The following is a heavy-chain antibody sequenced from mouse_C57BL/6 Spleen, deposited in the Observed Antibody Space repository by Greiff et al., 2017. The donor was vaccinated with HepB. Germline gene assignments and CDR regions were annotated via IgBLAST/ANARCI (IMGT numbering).Heavy chain of an antibody. D-gene: IGHD3-2*02. CDR1: GFTFSSYG. V-gene: IGHV5-6*01. CDR2: ISSGGSYT. CDR3: ARKAQATYFDY. J-gene: IGHJ2*01. Sequence: EVQLVESGGDLVKPGGSLKLSCAASGFTFSSYGMSWVRQTPDKRLEWVATISSGGSYTYYPDSVKGRFTISRDNAKNTLYLQMSSLKSEDTAMYYCARKAQATYFDYWGQGTTLTVSS.